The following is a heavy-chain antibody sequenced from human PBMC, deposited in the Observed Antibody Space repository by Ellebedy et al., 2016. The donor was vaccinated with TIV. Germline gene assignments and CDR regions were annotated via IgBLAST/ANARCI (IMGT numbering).Heavy chain of an antibody. CDR1: GGSFSGYY. D-gene: IGHD3-10*01. J-gene: IGHJ5*02. V-gene: IGHV4-34*01. Sequence: MPSETLSLTCAVYGGSFSGYYWSWIRQPPGKGLEWIGEINHSGSTNYNPSLKSRVTVSVDTSKNQFSLKLSSVTAADTAVYYCARSRTTYYYGSGSYRWFDPWGQGTLVTVSS. CDR3: ARSRTTYYYGSGSYRWFDP. CDR2: INHSGST.